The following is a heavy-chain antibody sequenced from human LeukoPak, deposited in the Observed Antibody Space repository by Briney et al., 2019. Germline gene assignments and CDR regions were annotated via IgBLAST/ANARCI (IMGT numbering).Heavy chain of an antibody. CDR2: IYSGGST. D-gene: IGHD5-12*01. CDR1: GFTVSSNY. CDR3: AKDADIVATSPVDY. J-gene: IGHJ4*02. V-gene: IGHV3-53*01. Sequence: PGGSLRLSCAASGFTVSSNYKSWVRQAPGKGLEWVSVIYSGGSTYYADSVKGRFTISRDNSKNTLYLQMNSLRAEDTAVYYCAKDADIVATSPVDYWGQGTLVTVSS.